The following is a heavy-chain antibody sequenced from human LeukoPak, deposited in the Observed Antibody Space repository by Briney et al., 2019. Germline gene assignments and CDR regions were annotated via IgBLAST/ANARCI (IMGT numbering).Heavy chain of an antibody. Sequence: ASETLSLTCAVSGGSISTSNWWSWVRQPPGKRLEWIGEIYQTGLTNYNPSLKSRVTISLDTSKNQFSLKLSSVTAADTAVYYCARGRQWLPSDYWGQGTLVTVSS. J-gene: IGHJ4*02. D-gene: IGHD6-19*01. CDR3: ARGRQWLPSDY. V-gene: IGHV4-4*02. CDR2: IYQTGLT. CDR1: GGSISTSNW.